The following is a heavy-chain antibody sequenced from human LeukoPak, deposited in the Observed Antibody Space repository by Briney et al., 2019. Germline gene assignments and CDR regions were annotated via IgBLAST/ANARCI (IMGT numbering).Heavy chain of an antibody. CDR1: GGSISSYY. CDR3: ASGGYVWGSYRPGAFDI. D-gene: IGHD3-16*02. Sequence: PSETLSLTCTVSGGSISSYYWSWIRQPPGKGLEWIGYIYYSGSTNYNPSLKSRVTISVDTSKNQFSLKLSSVTAADTAVYYCASGGYVWGSYRPGAFDIWGQGTMVTVSS. CDR2: IYYSGST. J-gene: IGHJ3*02. V-gene: IGHV4-59*01.